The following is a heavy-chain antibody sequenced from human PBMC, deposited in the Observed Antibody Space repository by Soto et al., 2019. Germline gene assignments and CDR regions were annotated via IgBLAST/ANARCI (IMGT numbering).Heavy chain of an antibody. CDR1: GYTLTELS. D-gene: IGHD3-22*01. Sequence: GASVKVSCKVSGYTLTELSMHWVRQAPGKGLEWMGGFDPEDGETIYAQKFQGRITMTEDTSTDTAYMELSSLRSEDTAVYYCATFLRAFQYDSSGYYYFDYWGQGTLVTVSS. J-gene: IGHJ4*02. CDR2: FDPEDGET. CDR3: ATFLRAFQYDSSGYYYFDY. V-gene: IGHV1-24*01.